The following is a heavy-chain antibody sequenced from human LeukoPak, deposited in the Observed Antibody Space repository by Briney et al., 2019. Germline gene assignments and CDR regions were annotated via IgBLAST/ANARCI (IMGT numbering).Heavy chain of an antibody. J-gene: IGHJ6*03. CDR3: ARGYYYDSSGYPPDYYYMDV. CDR2: INPSGGST. D-gene: IGHD3-22*01. V-gene: IGHV1-46*01. Sequence: GASVKVSCNASGYTFTSYYMHWVRQAPGQGLEWMGIINPSGGSTSYAQKFQGRVTMTRDTSTSTVYMELSSLRSEDTAVYYCARGYYYDSSGYPPDYYYMDVWGKGTTVTISS. CDR1: GYTFTSYY.